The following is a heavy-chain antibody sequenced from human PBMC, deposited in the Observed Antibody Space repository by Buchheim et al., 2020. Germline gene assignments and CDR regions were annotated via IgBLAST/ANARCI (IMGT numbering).Heavy chain of an antibody. D-gene: IGHD6-19*01. J-gene: IGHJ4*02. CDR3: VTRSLDF. CDR1: GFTFSNHY. CDR2: IKPDGSQQ. V-gene: IGHV3-7*03. Sequence: EAQLVDSGGGLVQSGESLRLSCAASGFTFSNHYMTWVRQAPGKGLEWVANIKPDGSQQNYVDSVKGRFTISRDNAKNQISLQMNSLRDEDTAIYFCVTRSLDFWGQGIL.